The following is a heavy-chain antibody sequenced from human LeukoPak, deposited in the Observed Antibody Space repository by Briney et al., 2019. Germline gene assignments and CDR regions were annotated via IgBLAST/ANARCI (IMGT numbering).Heavy chain of an antibody. D-gene: IGHD1-26*01. Sequence: EASVTVSFKASGGTFSSYAISWVRQAPGQGLEWMGGIIPIFGTANYAQKFQGRVTITADESTSTAYMELSSLRSEDTAVYYCARVHAKWELLSYFDYWGQGTLVTVSS. V-gene: IGHV1-69*13. J-gene: IGHJ4*02. CDR1: GGTFSSYA. CDR2: IIPIFGTA. CDR3: ARVHAKWELLSYFDY.